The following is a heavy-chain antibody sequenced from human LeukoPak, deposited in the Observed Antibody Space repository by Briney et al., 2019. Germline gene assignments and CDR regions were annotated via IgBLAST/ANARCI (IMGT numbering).Heavy chain of an antibody. V-gene: IGHV3-23*01. CDR2: ISGSGGST. D-gene: IGHD6-19*01. J-gene: IGHJ4*02. CDR1: GFTFSSYA. CDR3: AKVPFLAVAASPIDY. Sequence: GGSLRLSCAASGFTFSSYAMSWVRQAPGKGLEWVSAISGSGGSTYYADSVKGRFTISRDNSKNTLYLQMNSLRAEDTAVHYCAKVPFLAVAASPIDYWGQGTLVTVSS.